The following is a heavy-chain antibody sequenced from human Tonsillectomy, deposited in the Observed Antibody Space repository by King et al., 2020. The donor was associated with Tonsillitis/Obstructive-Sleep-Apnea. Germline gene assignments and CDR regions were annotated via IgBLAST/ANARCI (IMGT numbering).Heavy chain of an antibody. CDR2: ISGSGDNT. CDR3: AKGAHDFDS. CDR1: GFTFSRNA. Sequence: VQLVESGGGLVQPGGSLRLSCAASGFTFSRNAMSWVRQAPGKGLEWGSGISGSGDNTYYADSVKGSVTISRDMSKNTLYLKMNRLIDEDTAVYFCAKGAHDFDSWGQGTLVTVSS. V-gene: IGHV3-23*04. J-gene: IGHJ5*01. D-gene: IGHD1-1*01.